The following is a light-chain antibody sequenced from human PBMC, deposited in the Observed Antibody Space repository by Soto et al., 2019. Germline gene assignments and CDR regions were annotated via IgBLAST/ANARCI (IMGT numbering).Light chain of an antibody. Sequence: QSVLAQPASVSGSPGQSITISCTGTSTDFGAYNSVSWYQQHPHKAPQVIIYKGTQRPSGVSNRLSGSTSGNAACLTISCLQADDEADYFCCSSACESIYVFGSGSKVTVL. V-gene: IGLV2-23*01. CDR1: STDFGAYNS. J-gene: IGLJ1*01. CDR2: KGT. CDR3: CSSACESIYV.